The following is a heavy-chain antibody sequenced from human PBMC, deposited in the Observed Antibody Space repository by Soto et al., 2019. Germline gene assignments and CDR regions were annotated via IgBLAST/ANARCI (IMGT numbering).Heavy chain of an antibody. CDR2: INSDGSST. V-gene: IGHV3-74*01. Sequence: GGSLRLSCAASGFTFSSYWMHWVRQAPGKGLVWVSRINSDGSSTSYADSVKGRFTISRDNAKNTLYLQMNSLRAEDTAVYYCARDRCGGDCYLKSQRGDAFDIWGQGTMVTVSS. J-gene: IGHJ3*02. CDR3: ARDRCGGDCYLKSQRGDAFDI. D-gene: IGHD2-21*01. CDR1: GFTFSSYW.